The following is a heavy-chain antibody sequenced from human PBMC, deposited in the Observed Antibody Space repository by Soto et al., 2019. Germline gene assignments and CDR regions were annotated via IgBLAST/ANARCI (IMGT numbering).Heavy chain of an antibody. CDR2: IYYSGST. D-gene: IGHD2-2*01. V-gene: IGHV4-39*01. J-gene: IGHJ4*02. Sequence: SETLSLTCTVSGGSISSSSYYWGWIRQPPGKGLEWIGSIYYSGSTYYNPSLKSRVTISVDTSKNQFSLKLSSVTAADTAVYYCARRVVVVPAAKGVFDYWGQGTLVTVSS. CDR1: GGSISSSSYY. CDR3: ARRVVVVPAAKGVFDY.